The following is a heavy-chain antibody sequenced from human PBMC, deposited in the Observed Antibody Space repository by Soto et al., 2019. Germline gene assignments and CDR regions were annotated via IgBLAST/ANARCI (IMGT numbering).Heavy chain of an antibody. V-gene: IGHV4-39*01. CDR2: SYYSGTT. CDR1: GASISVHSYY. CDR3: TRRHNWNDNYFDP. D-gene: IGHD1-20*01. Sequence: SETLSLTCTVSGASISVHSYYWTWIRQPPGKGLEWIGSSYYSGTTYFNPSLKSRATISVDTSKNQFSLRLTSVTAADTAIYYCTRRHNWNDNYFDPCGPGALVTVSS. J-gene: IGHJ5*02.